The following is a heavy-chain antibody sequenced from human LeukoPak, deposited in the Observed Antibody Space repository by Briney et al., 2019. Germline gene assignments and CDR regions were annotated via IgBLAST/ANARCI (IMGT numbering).Heavy chain of an antibody. CDR2: ISSISDYI. J-gene: IGHJ4*02. Sequence: PGGSLRLSCAASGFTFSSYSMNWVRQAPGKGLEWVSSISSISDYIYYADSVRGRFTISRDNARNTLYLQMNSLRDEDTAVYYCARGDGYAQRDWGQGTLVTVPS. CDR1: GFTFSSYS. CDR3: ARGDGYAQRD. D-gene: IGHD5-12*01. V-gene: IGHV3-21*01.